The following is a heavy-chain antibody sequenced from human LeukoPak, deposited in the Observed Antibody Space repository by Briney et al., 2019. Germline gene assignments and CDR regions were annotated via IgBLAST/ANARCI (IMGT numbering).Heavy chain of an antibody. V-gene: IGHV4-38-2*01. Sequence: PSETLSLTCAVSGYSISSGYYWGWIRQPPGKGLEWIGSIYHSGSIYYNPSLKSRVTISVDTSKNQFSLKLSSVTAADTAVYYCASGTLNYDILTGYLDYWGQGTLVTVSS. CDR2: IYHSGSI. CDR1: GYSISSGYY. J-gene: IGHJ4*02. D-gene: IGHD3-9*01. CDR3: ASGTLNYDILTGYLDY.